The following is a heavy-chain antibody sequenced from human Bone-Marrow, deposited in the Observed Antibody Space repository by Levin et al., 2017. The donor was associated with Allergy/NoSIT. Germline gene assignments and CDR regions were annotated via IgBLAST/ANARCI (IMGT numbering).Heavy chain of an antibody. D-gene: IGHD6-19*01. Sequence: ASVKVSCQASGYTFTGHYIYWVRQAPGQGLEWVGWINPNSGATKYAEKFQGRVTVTMNTSISTAYMELTRLTYDDTAVYYCARFAQWMVNPFYFDYWGQGTLVTVSS. CDR3: ARFAQWMVNPFYFDY. J-gene: IGHJ4*02. CDR2: INPNSGAT. CDR1: GYTFTGHY. V-gene: IGHV1-2*02.